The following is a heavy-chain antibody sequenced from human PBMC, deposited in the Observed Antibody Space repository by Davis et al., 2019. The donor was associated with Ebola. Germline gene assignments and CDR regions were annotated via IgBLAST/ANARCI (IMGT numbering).Heavy chain of an antibody. Sequence: MPSETLSLTCAVYGGSFSGYYWSWIRQPPGKGLEWIGYIYYSGSTNYNPSLKSRVTISVDTSKNQFSLKLSSVTAADTAVYYCARELDWYFDLWGRGTLVTVSS. J-gene: IGHJ2*01. V-gene: IGHV4-59*01. CDR2: IYYSGST. CDR1: GGSFSGYY. CDR3: ARELDWYFDL.